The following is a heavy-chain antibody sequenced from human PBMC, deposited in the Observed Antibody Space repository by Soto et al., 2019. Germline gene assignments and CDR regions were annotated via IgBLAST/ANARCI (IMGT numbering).Heavy chain of an antibody. CDR2: ISSSSSYI. J-gene: IGHJ3*02. Sequence: GGSLRLSCAASGFTFSSYSMNWVRQAPGKGLEWVSSISSSSSYIYYADSVKGRFTISRDNAKNSLYMQMNSLRAEDTAVYYFARHRQGIVATVYAFDIWGQWTMVTVSS. CDR3: ARHRQGIVATVYAFDI. D-gene: IGHD5-12*01. V-gene: IGHV3-21*01. CDR1: GFTFSSYS.